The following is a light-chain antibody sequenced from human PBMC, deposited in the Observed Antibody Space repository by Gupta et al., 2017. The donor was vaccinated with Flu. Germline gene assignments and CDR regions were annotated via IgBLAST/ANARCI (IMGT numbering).Light chain of an antibody. Sequence: VRITCQGDSLRSYYASWYQQKPGQAPVLVIYGKNNRPSGTPDRFSGSSSGNTASLTITGAQAEDEADYYCNSRDSSGYHVVFGGGTKLTVL. J-gene: IGLJ2*01. CDR2: GKN. V-gene: IGLV3-19*01. CDR1: SLRSYY. CDR3: NSRDSSGYHVV.